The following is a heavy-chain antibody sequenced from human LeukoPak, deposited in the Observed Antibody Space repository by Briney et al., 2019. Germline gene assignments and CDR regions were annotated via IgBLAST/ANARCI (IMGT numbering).Heavy chain of an antibody. CDR3: AKDRSSWPGTFDY. CDR2: ISGSGGST. J-gene: IGHJ4*02. D-gene: IGHD6-13*01. Sequence: SGGSPRLSCAASGFTFSSYAMSWVRQAPGKGLEWVSAISGSGGSTYYADSVKGRFTISRDNSKNTLYLQMNSLRAEDTAVYYCAKDRSSWPGTFDYWGQGTLVTVSS. CDR1: GFTFSSYA. V-gene: IGHV3-23*01.